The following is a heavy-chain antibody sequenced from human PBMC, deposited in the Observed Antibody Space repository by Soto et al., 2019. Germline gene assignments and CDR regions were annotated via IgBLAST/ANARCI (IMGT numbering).Heavy chain of an antibody. J-gene: IGHJ6*02. V-gene: IGHV4-59*01. CDR1: GGSISSYY. D-gene: IGHD3-16*01. CDR3: AIYRSEWGDYYCDGMDV. CDR2: IYYSGST. Sequence: SETLSLTCTVSGGSISSYYWSWIRQPPGKGLEWIGYIYYSGSTNYNPSLKSRVTISVDTSKNQFSLKLSSVTVADTAVYYCAIYRSEWGDYYCDGMDVWGRGTTVTVSS.